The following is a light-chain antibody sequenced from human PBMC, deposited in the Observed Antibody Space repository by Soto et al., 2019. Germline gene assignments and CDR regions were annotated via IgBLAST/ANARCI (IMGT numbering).Light chain of an antibody. CDR1: QDISNY. CDR3: LQHNRYPWT. V-gene: IGKV1-17*01. CDR2: AAS. Sequence: DIQMTQSPSSLSASLVDIVTITCQASQDISNYLNWYQQKPGKAPKRLIFAASSLESGVPSRFSGSGSGTEFTLTISSLQPEDFATYHCLQHNRYPWTFGQGTKVDIK. J-gene: IGKJ1*01.